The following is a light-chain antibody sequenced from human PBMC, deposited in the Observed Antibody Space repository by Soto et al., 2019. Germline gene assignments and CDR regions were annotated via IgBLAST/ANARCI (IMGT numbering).Light chain of an antibody. V-gene: IGKV1-33*01. CDR1: HNITSY. Sequence: DIQMTQSPSSLSASVGDRVTITCQASHNITSYLNWYQHKPGKAPKLLIYDASILEAGVPSRFSGSGSGTDVTCTISSLQPEDVASYYCQKCDYLPCFGPGTTVDFK. J-gene: IGKJ3*01. CDR3: QKCDYLPC. CDR2: DAS.